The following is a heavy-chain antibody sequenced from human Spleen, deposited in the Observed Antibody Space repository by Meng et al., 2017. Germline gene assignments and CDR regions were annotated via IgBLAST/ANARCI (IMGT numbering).Heavy chain of an antibody. D-gene: IGHD1-14*01. CDR2: LIAVFDKT. Sequence: QVQLVQSGAEVKKPGSSVQVACKTSGGSFSTHTFSWVRQAPGQGLEWMGGLIAVFDKTKAAPRFQDRVTFTADESTSTAYMELSSLTFDGTAVYFCARGRRNEPLFDYWGQGTLVTVSS. J-gene: IGHJ4*02. V-gene: IGHV1-69*13. CDR3: ARGRRNEPLFDY. CDR1: GGSFSTHT.